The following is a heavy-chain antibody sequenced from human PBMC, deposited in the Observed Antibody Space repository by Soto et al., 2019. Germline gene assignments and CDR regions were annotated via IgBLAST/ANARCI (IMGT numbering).Heavy chain of an antibody. D-gene: IGHD3-22*01. V-gene: IGHV3-13*01. CDR3: ARAIGPTLFDY. J-gene: IGHJ4*02. CDR1: GFTFRSYD. Sequence: ESGGGLVQPGGSLRLSCSASGFTFRSYDMHWVRQGTGKGLEWVSAIGTAGDTYYPGSVKGRFTISRENAKNSLYLQMNSLRAGDTAVYYCARAIGPTLFDYWGQGTLVTVSS. CDR2: IGTAGDT.